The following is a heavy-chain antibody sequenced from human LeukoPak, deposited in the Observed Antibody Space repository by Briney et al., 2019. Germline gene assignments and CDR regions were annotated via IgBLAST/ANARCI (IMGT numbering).Heavy chain of an antibody. Sequence: PGGSLRLSCAASGFTFSSYAMTWVRQAPGKGLEWVSAISGSGSNTYYADSVKGRFTISRDNSKNTLYLLINSLRADDTAAYYCARGNGDYAIHPDYWGQGTLVTVSS. CDR1: GFTFSSYA. J-gene: IGHJ4*02. V-gene: IGHV3-23*01. CDR3: ARGNGDYAIHPDY. D-gene: IGHD4-17*01. CDR2: ISGSGSNT.